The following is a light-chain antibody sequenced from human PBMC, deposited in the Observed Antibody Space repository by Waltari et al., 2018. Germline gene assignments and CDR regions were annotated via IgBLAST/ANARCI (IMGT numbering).Light chain of an antibody. CDR1: QNISNW. Sequence: DIQMTQSPSTLSASVGDRVTITCQASQNISNWLTWYQQKPGKAPKLLIYTASNLEGGVPSRFSGSGSGTEFTLTISSLQPDDFATYYCQQYNSYPWTFGQGTKVEIK. CDR3: QQYNSYPWT. J-gene: IGKJ1*01. CDR2: TAS. V-gene: IGKV1-5*03.